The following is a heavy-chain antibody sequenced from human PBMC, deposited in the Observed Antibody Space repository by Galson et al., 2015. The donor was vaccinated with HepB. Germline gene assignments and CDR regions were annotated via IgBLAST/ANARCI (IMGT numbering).Heavy chain of an antibody. CDR2: MSGSGGST. J-gene: IGHJ4*02. D-gene: IGHD1-26*01. Sequence: SLRLSCAASGFTFSSYAMSWVRQAPGKGLEWVSGMSGSGGSTHYADSVKGRFTISRDNSKNTLYLQMNSLRAEDTAVYYCARGSFSGSYGVFDYWGQGTLVTVSS. V-gene: IGHV3-23*01. CDR3: ARGSFSGSYGVFDY. CDR1: GFTFSSYA.